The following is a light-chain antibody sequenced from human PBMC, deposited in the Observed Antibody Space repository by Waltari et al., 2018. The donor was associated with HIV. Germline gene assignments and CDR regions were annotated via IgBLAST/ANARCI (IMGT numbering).Light chain of an antibody. CDR3: QQRSNWPLT. J-gene: IGKJ4*01. CDR2: DAS. Sequence: EIVLTQSPATLSLSPGDRVTLPCRASQSVSSYLAWYQQKPGQAPRLLIYDASNRATGIPARFSGSGSGTDFTLTISSLEPEDFAVYYCQQRSNWPLTFGGGTKVEIK. V-gene: IGKV3-11*01. CDR1: QSVSSY.